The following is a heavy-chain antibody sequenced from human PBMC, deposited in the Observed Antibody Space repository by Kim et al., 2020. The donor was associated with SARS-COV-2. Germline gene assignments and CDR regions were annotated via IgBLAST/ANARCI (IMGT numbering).Heavy chain of an antibody. V-gene: IGHV3-11*06. CDR2: ISSSSYT. Sequence: GGSLRLSCAASGFTFSDYYMSWIRQAPGKGLEWVSYISSSSYTNYADSVKGRFTISRDNAKNSLYLQMNSLRAEDTAVYYCARDGGYSYGYTFDYWGQGTLVTVSS. CDR3: ARDGGYSYGYTFDY. J-gene: IGHJ4*02. CDR1: GFTFSDYY. D-gene: IGHD5-18*01.